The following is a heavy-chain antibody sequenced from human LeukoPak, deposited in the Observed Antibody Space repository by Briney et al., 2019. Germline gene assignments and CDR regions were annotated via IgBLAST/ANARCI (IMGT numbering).Heavy chain of an antibody. CDR3: ARDSSDFWPEGWFDP. V-gene: IGHV1-18*01. J-gene: IGHJ5*02. CDR2: ISAYNGNT. CDR1: GYTFTSYG. D-gene: IGHD3/OR15-3a*01. Sequence: ASVTVSCTASGYTFTSYGISWVRQAPGQGLEWMGWISAYNGNTNYAQKLQGRVTMTTDTSTSTAYMELRSLRSDDTAVYYCARDSSDFWPEGWFDPWGQGTLVTVSS.